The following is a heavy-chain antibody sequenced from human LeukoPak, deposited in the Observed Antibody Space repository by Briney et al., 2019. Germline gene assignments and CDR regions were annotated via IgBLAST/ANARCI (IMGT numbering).Heavy chain of an antibody. V-gene: IGHV3-11*01. Sequence: PGGSLRLSCAASGFTFSDYYMSWTRQAPGKGLEWVSYIRSSGSTIYHADSVKGRFTISRDNAKNSLYLQMNSLRAEDTAVYYCARGGDYDILTGRDYYFDYWGQGTLVTVSS. J-gene: IGHJ4*02. CDR1: GFTFSDYY. CDR2: IRSSGSTI. D-gene: IGHD3-9*01. CDR3: ARGGDYDILTGRDYYFDY.